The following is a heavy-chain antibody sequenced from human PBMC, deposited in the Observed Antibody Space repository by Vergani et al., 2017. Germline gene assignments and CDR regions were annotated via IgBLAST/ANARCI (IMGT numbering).Heavy chain of an antibody. J-gene: IGHJ5*02. Sequence: QVQLVESGGGVVQPGRSLRLSCAASGFTFNQYGMHWVRQAPGKGLEWVAVTWYDGNNKQYADSVKGRFTISRDNSKSTMYLQMNNLRDEDAGVYYCARGLRLLYNRFDPWGQRAHVNGSS. D-gene: IGHD1-14*01. CDR2: TWYDGNNK. CDR3: ARGLRLLYNRFDP. V-gene: IGHV3-33*01. CDR1: GFTFNQYG.